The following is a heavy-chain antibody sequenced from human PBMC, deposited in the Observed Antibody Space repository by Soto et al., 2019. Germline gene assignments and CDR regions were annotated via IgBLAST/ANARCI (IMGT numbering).Heavy chain of an antibody. V-gene: IGHV4-31*03. CDR2: IYYSGST. J-gene: IGHJ6*02. CDR1: GGSISSGGYY. Sequence: SETLSLTCTVSGGSISSGGYYWSWIRQHPGKGLEWIGHIYYSGSTYYNPSLKSRVTISVDTSKNQFSLKLSSVTAADTAVYYCARVSRGYSYGLSYYYYGMDVWGQGTTVTVSS. CDR3: ARVSRGYSYGLSYYYYGMDV. D-gene: IGHD5-18*01.